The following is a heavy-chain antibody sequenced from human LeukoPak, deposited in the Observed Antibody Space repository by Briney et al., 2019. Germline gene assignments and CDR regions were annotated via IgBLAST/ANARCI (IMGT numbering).Heavy chain of an antibody. CDR2: ITTDGSGT. V-gene: IGHV3-74*01. Sequence: GGSLRLSFADSGFTFDRYWMHWVRQPPGKGLSWVSHITTDGSGTSYADSVKGRFTISRDNAKKTLYLQMNSLRAEDTAVYYCARGAVAGANFDYWGLGTLVTVSS. CDR1: GFTFDRYW. J-gene: IGHJ4*02. CDR3: ARGAVAGANFDY. D-gene: IGHD1-26*01.